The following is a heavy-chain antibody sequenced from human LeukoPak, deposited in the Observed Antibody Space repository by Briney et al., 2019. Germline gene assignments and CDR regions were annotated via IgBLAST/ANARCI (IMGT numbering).Heavy chain of an antibody. CDR1: GFTFDSYA. D-gene: IGHD6-6*01. CDR2: ISGSGGST. CDR3: AKGSGSSSSVIDY. J-gene: IGHJ4*02. V-gene: IGHV3-23*01. Sequence: PGGSLRLSCLASGFTFDSYAMSWVRQAPGKGLEWVSAISGSGGSTYYADSVKGRFTISRDNSKNTLYLQMNSLRAEDTAVYYCAKGSGSSSSVIDYWGQGTLVTVSS.